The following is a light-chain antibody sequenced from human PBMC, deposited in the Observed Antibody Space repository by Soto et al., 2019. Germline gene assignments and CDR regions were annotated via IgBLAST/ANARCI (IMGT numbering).Light chain of an antibody. Sequence: DIQLTQSPSFLSASVGDRVTITCRASQGISSYLAWYQQKPGKAPKLLIYAASTLQSGVPSRFSGSGSGTEFTPTISILQPEDLATYYCQQLNSYPLTFGQGTKLEIK. J-gene: IGKJ2*01. CDR2: AAS. CDR1: QGISSY. V-gene: IGKV1-9*01. CDR3: QQLNSYPLT.